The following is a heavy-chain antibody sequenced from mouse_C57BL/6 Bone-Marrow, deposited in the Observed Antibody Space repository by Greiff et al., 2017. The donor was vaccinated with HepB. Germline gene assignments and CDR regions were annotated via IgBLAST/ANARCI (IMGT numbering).Heavy chain of an antibody. CDR3: ARWAAQATVRAMDY. Sequence: QVQLQQSGAELVMPGASVKLSCKASGYTFTSYWMHWVKQRPGQGLEWIGEIDPSDSYTNYNQKFKGKSTLTVDKSSSKAYMQLSSLTSEYSAVYYCARWAAQATVRAMDYWGQGTSVTVSS. J-gene: IGHJ4*01. D-gene: IGHD3-2*02. CDR1: GYTFTSYW. CDR2: IDPSDSYT. V-gene: IGHV1-69*01.